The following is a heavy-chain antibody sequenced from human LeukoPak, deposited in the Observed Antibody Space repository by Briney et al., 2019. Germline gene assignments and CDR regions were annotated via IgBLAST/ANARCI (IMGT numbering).Heavy chain of an antibody. J-gene: IGHJ5*02. Sequence: GGSLRLSCAASGFTFSSYGMHWVRQAPGKGLEWVAVISYDGSNKYYADSVKGRFTISRDNSKNTLYLQMNSLRAEDTAVYYCAKDPILRSAAATPIWFDPWGRGTLVTVSS. CDR1: GFTFSSYG. CDR3: AKDPILRSAAATPIWFDP. CDR2: ISYDGSNK. V-gene: IGHV3-30*18. D-gene: IGHD2-15*01.